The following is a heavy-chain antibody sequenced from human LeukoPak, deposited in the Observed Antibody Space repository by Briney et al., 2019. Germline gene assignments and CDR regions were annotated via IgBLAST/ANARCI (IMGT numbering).Heavy chain of an antibody. CDR2: MSSDGSKK. D-gene: IGHD4-17*01. CDR3: AKKFTGTTVISGGYFDY. V-gene: IGHV3-30-3*02. CDR1: GFTFSRYA. Sequence: GGSLRLSCAASGFTFSRYAMHWVRQAPGKGLEWVAVMSSDGSKKYYADSVKGRFTISRDNSKNTLYLQMNSLRAEDTAVYYCAKKFTGTTVISGGYFDYWGQGTLVTVSS. J-gene: IGHJ4*02.